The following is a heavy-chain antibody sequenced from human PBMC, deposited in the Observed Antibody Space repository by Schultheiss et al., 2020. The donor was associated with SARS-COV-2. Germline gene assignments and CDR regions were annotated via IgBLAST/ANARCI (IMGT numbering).Heavy chain of an antibody. Sequence: GGSLRLSCAASGFTFSSYGMHWVRQAPGKGLEWVAVISYDGSNKYYADSVKGRFTISRDNSKNTLYLQMNSLRAEDTAVYYCAQSTHWGYSYGYSWGQGTLVTVSS. D-gene: IGHD5-18*01. J-gene: IGHJ5*02. CDR2: ISYDGSNK. V-gene: IGHV3-30*03. CDR3: AQSTHWGYSYGYS. CDR1: GFTFSSYG.